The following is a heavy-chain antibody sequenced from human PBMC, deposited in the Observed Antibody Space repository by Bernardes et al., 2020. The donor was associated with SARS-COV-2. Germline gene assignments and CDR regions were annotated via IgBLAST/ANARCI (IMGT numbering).Heavy chain of an antibody. J-gene: IGHJ6*02. CDR1: GDSISSSNYY. V-gene: IGHV4-39*01. D-gene: IGHD2-21*02. CDR3: AGSSCGIDCYIGGLRSWDYGMDV. CDR2: IYSSGSS. Sequence: SETLSLTCAVSGDSISSSNYYWGWLRQPPGKGLEWIGSIYSSGSSYYNPSLQSRVRESVDTSKNQFSLRLSFVTAADTAVYYCAGSSCGIDCYIGGLRSWDYGMDVWGQGTTVTVSS.